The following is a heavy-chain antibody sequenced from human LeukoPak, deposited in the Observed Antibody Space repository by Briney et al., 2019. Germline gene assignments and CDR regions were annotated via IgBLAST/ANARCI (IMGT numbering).Heavy chain of an antibody. J-gene: IGHJ6*02. D-gene: IGHD3-3*01. CDR3: ARANYYDFWSGMDV. V-gene: IGHV3-30-3*01. CDR1: GFTFSSYA. Sequence: GGSLRLSCAASGFTFSSYAMHWVRQAPGKGLEWVAVISYDGSNKYYADSVKGRFTISRDNSKNTLYLQMNSLRAEDTAVYYCARANYYDFWSGMDVWGQGTTVTVSS. CDR2: ISYDGSNK.